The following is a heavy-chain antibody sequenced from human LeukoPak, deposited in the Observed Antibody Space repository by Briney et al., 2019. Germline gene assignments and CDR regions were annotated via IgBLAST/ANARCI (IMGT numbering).Heavy chain of an antibody. CDR2: IWYDGSNK. CDR1: GFTFSSYG. CDR3: DLGPRIAVAGTPFDY. D-gene: IGHD6-19*01. J-gene: IGHJ4*02. Sequence: GGSLRLSCAASGFTFSSYGMHWVRQAPGKGLEWVAVIWYDGSNKYYADSVKGRFTISRDNSKNTLYLQMNSLRAEDTAVYYCDLGPRIAVAGTPFDYWGQGTLVTVSS. V-gene: IGHV3-33*01.